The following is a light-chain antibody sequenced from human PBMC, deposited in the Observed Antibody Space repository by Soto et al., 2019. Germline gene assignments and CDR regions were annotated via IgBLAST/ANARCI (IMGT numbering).Light chain of an antibody. Sequence: ETVMTQSPSTLSVSPGERATLSCRASQSVSSNLAWYQQKPGQAPRLLIYGASTRATGIPARFSGSGSGTEFTLTINSLQSEDFAVYYCQQYGSSPLISFGQGTRLENK. CDR1: QSVSSN. CDR3: QQYGSSPLIS. J-gene: IGKJ5*01. V-gene: IGKV3D-15*02. CDR2: GAS.